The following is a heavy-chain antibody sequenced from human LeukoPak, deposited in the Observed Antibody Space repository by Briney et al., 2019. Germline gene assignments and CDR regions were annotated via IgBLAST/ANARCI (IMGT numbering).Heavy chain of an antibody. CDR3: ARLRSLYRSLSGHLDY. V-gene: IGHV5-51*01. CDR1: GYSFTSYW. CDR2: TYPGDSDT. D-gene: IGHD6-6*01. J-gene: IGHJ4*02. Sequence: GESLKISCKGSGYSFTSYWIGWVRQMPGKGLEWMGITYPGDSDTRYSPSFQGQVTISADKSINTAYLQWSSLKASDTAMYYCARLRSLYRSLSGHLDYWGQGTLVTVSS.